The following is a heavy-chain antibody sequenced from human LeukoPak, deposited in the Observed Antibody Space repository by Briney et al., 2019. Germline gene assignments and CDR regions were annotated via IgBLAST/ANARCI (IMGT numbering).Heavy chain of an antibody. CDR2: IRSKGYGGTT. Sequence: GRSLRLSCTASGFTLGDYAMSWVRQAPGKGRGWVGFIRSKGYGGTTEYAASVKGRFTISRDDSKSIAYLQMNSLKTEDTAVYYCSRDYYYDGSGYLFDYWGQGTLVTVSS. V-gene: IGHV3-49*04. J-gene: IGHJ4*02. D-gene: IGHD3-22*01. CDR3: SRDYYYDGSGYLFDY. CDR1: GFTLGDYA.